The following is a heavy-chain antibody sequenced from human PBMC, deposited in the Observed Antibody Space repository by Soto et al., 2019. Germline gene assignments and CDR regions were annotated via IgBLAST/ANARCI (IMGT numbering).Heavy chain of an antibody. Sequence: QVQLQESGPGLVKPSQTLSLTCTVSGGSISSGDYYWSWIRQPPGKGLEWIGYIYYSGSTYYNPSLKSRVTISVDTSKNQFSLKLSSVTAADTAVYYCARVGLDDYGDQRPGGYFDLWGRGTLVTVSS. D-gene: IGHD4-17*01. V-gene: IGHV4-30-4*01. J-gene: IGHJ2*01. CDR3: ARVGLDDYGDQRPGGYFDL. CDR1: GGSISSGDYY. CDR2: IYYSGST.